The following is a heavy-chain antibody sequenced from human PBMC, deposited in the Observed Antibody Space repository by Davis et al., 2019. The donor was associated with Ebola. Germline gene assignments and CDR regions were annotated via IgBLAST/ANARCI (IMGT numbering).Heavy chain of an antibody. CDR2: IRYDGSNK. CDR3: ARNYDILTGLFWEYYFDY. J-gene: IGHJ4*02. CDR1: GFTFSSYG. D-gene: IGHD3-9*01. V-gene: IGHV3-30*02. Sequence: GGSLRLSCATSGFTFSSYGMHWVRQAPGKGLEWVAFIRYDGSNKYYADSVKGRFTISRDNAKNSLYLQMNSLRDEDTAVYYCARNYDILTGLFWEYYFDYWGQGTLVTVSS.